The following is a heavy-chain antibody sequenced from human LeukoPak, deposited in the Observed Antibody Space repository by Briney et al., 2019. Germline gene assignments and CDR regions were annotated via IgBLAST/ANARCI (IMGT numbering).Heavy chain of an antibody. Sequence: PGGSLRLSCAASGFTFSGYGMHWVRQAPGKGLEWVAVISYDGSNKYYADSVKGRFTISRDNSKNTLYLQMNSLRAEDTAVYYCAKDFKLWFGELLSLDYWGQGTLVTVSS. CDR1: GFTFSGYG. D-gene: IGHD3-10*01. CDR2: ISYDGSNK. CDR3: AKDFKLWFGELLSLDY. J-gene: IGHJ4*02. V-gene: IGHV3-30*18.